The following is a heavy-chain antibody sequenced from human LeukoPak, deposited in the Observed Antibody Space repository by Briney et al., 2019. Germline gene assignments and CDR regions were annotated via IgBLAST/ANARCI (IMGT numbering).Heavy chain of an antibody. J-gene: IGHJ4*02. CDR3: ARSDGGVLYCGEDCYLDL. Sequence: GGSLRLSCAASGFGVSSNYINWVRQAPGKGLEWVSVIYRGEKTYYADSVKGRFNISRDSSKNTVFLQMNSLRAEDTAIYYCARSDGGVLYCGEDCYLDLWGQGTLVTASS. D-gene: IGHD2-21*02. CDR1: GFGVSSNY. CDR2: IYRGEKT. V-gene: IGHV3-66*01.